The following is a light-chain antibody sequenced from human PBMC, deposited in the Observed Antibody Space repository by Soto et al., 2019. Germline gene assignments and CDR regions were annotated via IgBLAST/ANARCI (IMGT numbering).Light chain of an antibody. CDR3: QQYGSPPWT. CDR2: GAS. J-gene: IGKJ1*01. Sequence: ENVLTQSPGTLSFSPGERATLSCRASQRVSSSYLAWYQQKPGQAPRLLIYGASNRATGIPDRFSGSGSGTDFTLTINRLEPEDFAVYYCQQYGSPPWTFGQGTKVEIK. CDR1: QRVSSSY. V-gene: IGKV3-20*01.